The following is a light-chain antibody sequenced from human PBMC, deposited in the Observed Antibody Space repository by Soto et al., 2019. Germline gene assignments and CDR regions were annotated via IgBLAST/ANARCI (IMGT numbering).Light chain of an antibody. J-gene: IGKJ3*01. CDR2: AAS. CDR1: QSISSY. Sequence: DIQMTQSPSSLSASVGDRVTITCRASQSISSYLNWYQQKPGKAPKLLIYAASSLQSVVPSRFSGSDSGTDFTLTISSLQPEDFATYYGQQSYSTLFTFGPGTKVDIK. CDR3: QQSYSTLFT. V-gene: IGKV1-39*01.